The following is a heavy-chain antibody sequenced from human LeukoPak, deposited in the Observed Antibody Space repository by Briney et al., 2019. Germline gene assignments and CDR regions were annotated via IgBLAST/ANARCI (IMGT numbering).Heavy chain of an antibody. Sequence: ASVKVSCKASGYTFTGYYMHWVRQAAGQGLEWMGWINPNSGGTNYAQKFQGRVTMTRDTSISTAYMELSRLRSDDTAVYYCARSVVALVPHIDYWGQGTLVTVSS. CDR3: ARSVVALVPHIDY. CDR1: GYTFTGYY. D-gene: IGHD2-15*01. V-gene: IGHV1-2*02. J-gene: IGHJ4*02. CDR2: INPNSGGT.